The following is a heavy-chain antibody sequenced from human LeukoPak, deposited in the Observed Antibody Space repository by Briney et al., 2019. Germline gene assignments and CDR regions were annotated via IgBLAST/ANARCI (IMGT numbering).Heavy chain of an antibody. V-gene: IGHV1-69*05. CDR3: ARDEAYRGVIIDAFVL. Sequence: ASVKVSCKASGDTFSVSSFNWIRQAPGQRLEWMGGIIPMYGTPDNAPKFQGRVTVTTDDSTSTVFTDLGRLTSEDPANDYFARDEAYRGVIIDAFVLCGRGTVVTVTS. D-gene: IGHD3-10*01. CDR1: GDTFSVSS. CDR2: IIPMYGTP. J-gene: IGHJ3*01.